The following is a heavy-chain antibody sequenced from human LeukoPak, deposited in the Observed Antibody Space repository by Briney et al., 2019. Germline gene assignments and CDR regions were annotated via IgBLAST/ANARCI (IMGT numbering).Heavy chain of an antibody. Sequence: SETLSLTCTVAGASISSRNHYWGWIRQPPGKGLEWIGYIYYSGSTNYNPSLKSRVTISVDTSKNQFSLKLSSVTAADTAVYYCARARSYGSGPLDFDYWGQGTLVTVSS. J-gene: IGHJ4*02. V-gene: IGHV4-61*05. CDR3: ARARSYGSGPLDFDY. CDR1: GASISSRNHY. CDR2: IYYSGST. D-gene: IGHD5-18*01.